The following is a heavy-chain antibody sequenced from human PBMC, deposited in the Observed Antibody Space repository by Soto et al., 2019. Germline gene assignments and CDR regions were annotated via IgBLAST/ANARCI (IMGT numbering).Heavy chain of an antibody. V-gene: IGHV4-31*03. Sequence: SETLSLTCNVSGVSITSSGYYWSWIRQFPGKGLEWIGYVYKTGNTNYNPSLQSRITMSVDTSKNHFSLKLSSVTAADTAVYYCASEVQLERQPPFDYWGQGTLVTVSS. D-gene: IGHD1-1*01. CDR3: ASEVQLERQPPFDY. CDR1: GVSITSSGYY. CDR2: VYKTGNT. J-gene: IGHJ4*02.